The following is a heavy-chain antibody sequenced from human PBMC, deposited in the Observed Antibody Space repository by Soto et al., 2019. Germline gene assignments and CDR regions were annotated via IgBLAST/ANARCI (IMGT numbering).Heavy chain of an antibody. V-gene: IGHV4-4*02. CDR3: ARVPRLWFGELLRQYYYYYGMDV. D-gene: IGHD3-10*01. CDR1: GGSISSSNW. J-gene: IGHJ6*02. CDR2: IYHSGST. Sequence: PSETLSLTCAVSGGSISSSNWWSWVRQPPGKGLEWIGEIYHSGSTNYNPSLKSRVTISVDKSKNQFSLKLSSVTAADTAVYYCARVPRLWFGELLRQYYYYYGMDVWGQGTTVTVSS.